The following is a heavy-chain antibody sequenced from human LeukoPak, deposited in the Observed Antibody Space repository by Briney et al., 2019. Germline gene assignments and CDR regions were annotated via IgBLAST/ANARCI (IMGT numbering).Heavy chain of an antibody. CDR3: ARVRIAAANMDV. J-gene: IGHJ6*03. V-gene: IGHV3-74*01. CDR1: GFTFSSYW. D-gene: IGHD6-13*01. CDR2: INSDGGST. Sequence: GGSLRLSCAASGFTFSSYWMHWVRQAPGKGLVWVSRINSDGGSTSYADSVKGRFTISRDNAKNTLYLQMNSLRAEDTAVYYCARVRIAAANMDVWGKGTTVTVSS.